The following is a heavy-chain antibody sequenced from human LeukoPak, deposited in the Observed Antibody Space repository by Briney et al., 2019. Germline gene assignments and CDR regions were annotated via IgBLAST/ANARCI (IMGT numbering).Heavy chain of an antibody. V-gene: IGHV4-38-2*02. CDR2: IYHSGST. J-gene: IGHJ4*02. Sequence: SETLSLTCTVSGYSISSGYYWGWIRQPPGKGLEWIGSIYHSGSTYYNPSLKSRVTISVDTSKNQFSLKLSSVTAADTAVYYCARPYSSGWYGIIDYWGQGTLVTASS. D-gene: IGHD6-19*01. CDR3: ARPYSSGWYGIIDY. CDR1: GYSISSGYY.